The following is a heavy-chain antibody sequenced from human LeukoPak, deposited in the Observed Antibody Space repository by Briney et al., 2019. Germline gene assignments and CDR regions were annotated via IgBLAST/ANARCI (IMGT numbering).Heavy chain of an antibody. Sequence: SETLSLTCTASGGTFTNYYRSWIRQPPGKGLEWIGYIYYTGSTRYNPSFKSRVTISVDASKNQFSLKLLSDSAGYSAVYYCARQDFWTGYYAYWGQGTLVTVSS. D-gene: IGHD3/OR15-3a*01. CDR2: IYYTGST. CDR3: ARQDFWTGYYAY. J-gene: IGHJ4*02. CDR1: GGTFTNYY. V-gene: IGHV4-59*01.